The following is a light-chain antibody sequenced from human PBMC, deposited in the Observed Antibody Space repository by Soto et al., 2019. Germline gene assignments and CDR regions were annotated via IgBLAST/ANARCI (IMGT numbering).Light chain of an antibody. CDR3: QQYNSYSRT. V-gene: IGKV1-5*01. J-gene: IGKJ1*01. CDR2: DAS. Sequence: DIQMTQSPSTLSAYVGDRVTITCRASQSISSWLAWYQQKPGKAPKLLIYDASSLASGVPSRFSGSGSGTECTLTISSLQTDDFATYYCQQYNSYSRTFGQGTKVEIK. CDR1: QSISSW.